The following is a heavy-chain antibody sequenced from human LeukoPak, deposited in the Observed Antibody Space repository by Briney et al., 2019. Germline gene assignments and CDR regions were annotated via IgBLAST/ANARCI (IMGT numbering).Heavy chain of an antibody. Sequence: GGSLRLSCAVSGFTFRSYAMTWVREAPGKGLEWVSAISGSGGGTYYADSVKGRFTISRDNSKNTLYLQMNSLRAEDTAVYSCAKCRYDSSGYYFDYWGQGTLVTVSS. CDR1: GFTFRSYA. CDR3: AKCRYDSSGYYFDY. CDR2: ISGSGGGT. J-gene: IGHJ4*02. V-gene: IGHV3-23*01. D-gene: IGHD3-22*01.